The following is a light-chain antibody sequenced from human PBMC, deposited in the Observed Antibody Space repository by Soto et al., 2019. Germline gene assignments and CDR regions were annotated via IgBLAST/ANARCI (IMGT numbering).Light chain of an antibody. CDR2: GNS. V-gene: IGLV1-40*01. CDR3: QSYDSSLSVV. J-gene: IGLJ2*01. CDR1: SSNIGAGYV. Sequence: QSVLTQPPSVSGAPGQRVTISSTGSSSNIGAGYVVHWYQQVPGTAPKLLIHGNSNRPSGVPDRFSGSKSGTSASLAITGLQAEDEADYYCQSYDSSLSVVFGGGTLLTVL.